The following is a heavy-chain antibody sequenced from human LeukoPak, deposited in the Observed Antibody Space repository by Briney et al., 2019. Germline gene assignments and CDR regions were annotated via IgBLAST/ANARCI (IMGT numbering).Heavy chain of an antibody. V-gene: IGHV3-30-3*01. D-gene: IGHD2-2*01. CDR2: ISHDGSHE. CDR1: GFTFSSYA. Sequence: GGSLRLSCAASGFTFSSYAIHWVRQAPGKGLEWVAVISHDGSHEYYADSVKGRLTISRDNSKNTLYLQMNSLRAEDTAVYYCAKVACSITSCYFTDYWGQGTMVTVSS. J-gene: IGHJ4*02. CDR3: AKVACSITSCYFTDY.